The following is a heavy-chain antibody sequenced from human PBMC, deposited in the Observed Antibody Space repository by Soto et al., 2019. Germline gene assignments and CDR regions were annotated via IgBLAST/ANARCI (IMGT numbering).Heavy chain of an antibody. CDR1: GYTFTSYD. CDR3: ARDERVYYYDSSGYYTEEDDAFDI. J-gene: IGHJ3*02. Sequence: GASVKVSCKASGYTFTSYDINWVRQATGQGLEWMGWMNPNSGNTGYAQKFQGRVTMTRNTSISTAYMELSSLRSDDTAVYYCARDERVYYYDSSGYYTEEDDAFDIWGQGTMVTVSS. CDR2: MNPNSGNT. V-gene: IGHV1-8*01. D-gene: IGHD3-22*01.